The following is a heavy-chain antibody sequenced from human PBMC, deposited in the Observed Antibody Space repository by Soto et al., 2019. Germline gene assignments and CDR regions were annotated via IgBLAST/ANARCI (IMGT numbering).Heavy chain of an antibody. CDR2: LGAARDP. V-gene: IGHV3-13*05. D-gene: IGHD1-26*01. CDR3: ARAYLGRLPRRADYYYAMDV. J-gene: IGHJ6*02. Sequence: GGSLRLSCAASGFSFRDYDMHWVRQRKGKGLEWVSALGAARDPYYVGSVKGRFSVSRDNAQNSLFLQMNNLRVDDTAVYFCARAYLGRLPRRADYYYAMDVWGRGTTVTVS. CDR1: GFSFRDYD.